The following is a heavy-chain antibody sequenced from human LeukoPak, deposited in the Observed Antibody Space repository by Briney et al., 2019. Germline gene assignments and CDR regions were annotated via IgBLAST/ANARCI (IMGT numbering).Heavy chain of an antibody. J-gene: IGHJ4*02. V-gene: IGHV1-24*01. Sequence: ASVKVSCKVSGASLRETSIHWVRQAPGQWLEWMGGFEPEDGESIFAQRFQGRFSMTEDTSTDTAYMELRSLRPEDTAVYYCATADKWEPLDYWGQGTLVTVSS. CDR1: GASLRETS. CDR3: ATADKWEPLDY. CDR2: FEPEDGES. D-gene: IGHD1-26*01.